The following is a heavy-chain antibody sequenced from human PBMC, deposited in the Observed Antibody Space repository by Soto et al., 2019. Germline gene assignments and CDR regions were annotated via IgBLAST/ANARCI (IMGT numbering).Heavy chain of an antibody. V-gene: IGHV3-72*01. CDR3: VRVSRASYGHYFDF. CDR2: TRDKTKGYTT. J-gene: IGHJ4*02. Sequence: EVQLVESGGDLVQPGGSLRLSCAASGFSVSDQYIDWVRQAPGKGLEWVGRTRDKTKGYTTQYAASVKGRFTVSRDDSKNSAYLKMTSLKTEDTAVYYCVRVSRASYGHYFDFWGQGALVIVSP. D-gene: IGHD2-8*01. CDR1: GFSVSDQY.